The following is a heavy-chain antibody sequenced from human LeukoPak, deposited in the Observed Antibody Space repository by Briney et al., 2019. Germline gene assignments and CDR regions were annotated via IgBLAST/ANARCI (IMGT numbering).Heavy chain of an antibody. CDR3: AKVVEGDSLRYFDWLPDY. V-gene: IGHV3-23*01. CDR1: GFTSNTHV. CDR2: ISGSGGTA. Sequence: GGSLRLSCAASGFTSNTHVMTWVRRAPGKGLEWVSAISGSGGTAYYADSVKGRFTISRDNSKNTLYLQMNSLRAEDTAVYYCAKVVEGDSLRYFDWLPDYWGQGTLVTVSS. D-gene: IGHD3-9*01. J-gene: IGHJ4*02.